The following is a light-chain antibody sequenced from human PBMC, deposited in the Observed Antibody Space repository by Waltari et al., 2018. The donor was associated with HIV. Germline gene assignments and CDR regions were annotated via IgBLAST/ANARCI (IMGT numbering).Light chain of an antibody. V-gene: IGKV1-5*03. CDR1: QSIGRW. Sequence: DIQMTQSPSTLSASVGDRVTITCRASQSIGRWLAWYQQKPGKAPKLLIYEASILEIGVPSRFSGSGSGTEFTLTISSLQPDDFAVYYCQQFNDYSWTFGQGTKVEVK. J-gene: IGKJ1*01. CDR3: QQFNDYSWT. CDR2: EAS.